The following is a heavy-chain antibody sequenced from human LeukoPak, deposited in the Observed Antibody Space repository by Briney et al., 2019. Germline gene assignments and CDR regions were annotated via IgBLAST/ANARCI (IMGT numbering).Heavy chain of an antibody. CDR3: ARDPLRYFDY. J-gene: IGHJ4*02. V-gene: IGHV3-48*03. D-gene: IGHD3-9*01. CDR1: GFTFSSYE. Sequence: GGSLRLSCAASGFTFSSYEMNWVRQAPGKGLEWVSYISSSGSTIYYADSVKGRLTISRDNAKNSLYLQMNSLRAEDTAVYYCARDPLRYFDYWGQGTLVTVSS. CDR2: ISSSGSTI.